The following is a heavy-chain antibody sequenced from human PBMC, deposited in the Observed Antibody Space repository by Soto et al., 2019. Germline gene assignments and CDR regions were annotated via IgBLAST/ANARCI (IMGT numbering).Heavy chain of an antibody. V-gene: IGHV3-15*07. Sequence: GGSLRLSCAASGFTFSNAWMNWVRQAPGKGLEWVGRIKSKTDGGTTDYAAPVKGRFTISRDDSKNTLYLQMNSLKTEDTAVYYCTTDLSPDLAPQFGELLYGGMDVWGQGTTVTVSS. J-gene: IGHJ6*02. CDR1: GFTFSNAW. D-gene: IGHD3-10*01. CDR2: IKSKTDGGTT. CDR3: TTDLSPDLAPQFGELLYGGMDV.